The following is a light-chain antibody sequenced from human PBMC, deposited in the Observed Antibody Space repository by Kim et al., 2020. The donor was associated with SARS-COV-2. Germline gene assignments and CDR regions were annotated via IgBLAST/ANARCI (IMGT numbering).Light chain of an antibody. J-gene: IGKJ1*01. CDR2: KAS. Sequence: DIHMTQSPSSLSASVGDRVTITCRASQSIGNWLTWYQQKPGKAPKLLIYKASNLQSGVPSRFSGSGSGTEFTLTVSSLHPDDFATYYCQESNTNPWTFGQGTKVDIK. V-gene: IGKV1-5*03. CDR3: QESNTNPWT. CDR1: QSIGNW.